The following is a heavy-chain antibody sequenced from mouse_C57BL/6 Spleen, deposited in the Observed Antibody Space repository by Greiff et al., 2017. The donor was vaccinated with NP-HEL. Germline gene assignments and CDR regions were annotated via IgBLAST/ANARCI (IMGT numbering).Heavy chain of an antibody. CDR2: ISYDGSN. J-gene: IGHJ4*01. V-gene: IGHV3-6*01. CDR3: ARAPGLRNYAMDY. CDR1: GYSITSGYY. Sequence: VQLKESGPGLVKPSQSLSLTCSVTGYSITSGYYWNWIRQFPGNKLEWMGYISYDGSNNYNPSLKNRISITRDTSKNQFFLKLNSVTTEDTATYYCARAPGLRNYAMDYWGQGTSVTVSS. D-gene: IGHD3-1*01.